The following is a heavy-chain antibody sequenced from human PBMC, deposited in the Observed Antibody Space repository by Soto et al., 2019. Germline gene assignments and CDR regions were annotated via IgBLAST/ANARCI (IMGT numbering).Heavy chain of an antibody. D-gene: IGHD1-1*01. CDR2: ISTRSTYT. CDR3: ARDLAWKRGKVGRYYYRMDV. V-gene: IGHV3-11*06. J-gene: IGHJ6*02. Sequence: QVLLVESGGGLVKAGGSLRLSCAASGFIFSDYYMSWVRQTPGKGLEWVSYISTRSTYTNYADSVKGRFTISRDNTKNSLYLQMDSLRVEDTAVYYCARDLAWKRGKVGRYYYRMDVWGQGTTVTVSS. CDR1: GFIFSDYY.